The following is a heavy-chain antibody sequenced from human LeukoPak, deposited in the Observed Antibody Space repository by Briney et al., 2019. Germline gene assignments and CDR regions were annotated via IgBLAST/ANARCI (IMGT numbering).Heavy chain of an antibody. CDR3: ARVYYASSQIDY. CDR2: IYYSGST. CDR1: GGSIGSSSYC. Sequence: PSETLSLTCAVSGGSIGSSSYCWGWIHQPPGKGLEWIGSIYYSGSTYYNPSLKSRVTISVDTSKNQFSLKLSSVTAADTAVYHCARVYYASSQIDYWGQGTLVTVSS. D-gene: IGHD3-22*01. V-gene: IGHV4-39*01. J-gene: IGHJ4*02.